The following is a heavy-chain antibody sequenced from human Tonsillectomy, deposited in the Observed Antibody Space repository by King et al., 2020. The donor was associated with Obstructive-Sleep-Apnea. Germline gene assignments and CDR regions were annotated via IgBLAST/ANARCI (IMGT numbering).Heavy chain of an antibody. J-gene: IGHJ4*02. V-gene: IGHV3-21*01. D-gene: IGHD5-24*01. CDR3: ARDDRDGYNFWGFDY. CDR2: ISSSSSYI. Sequence: QLVQSGGGLVKPGGSLRLSCAASGFTFSSYSMNWVRQAPGKGLEWVSSISSSSSYIYCADSVKGRFTISRDNAKNSLYLQMNSLRAEDTAVYYCARDDRDGYNFWGFDYWGQGTLVTVSS. CDR1: GFTFSSYS.